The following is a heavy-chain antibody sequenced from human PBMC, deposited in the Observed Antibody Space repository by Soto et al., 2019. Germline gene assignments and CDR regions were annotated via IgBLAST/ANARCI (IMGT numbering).Heavy chain of an antibody. CDR1: GFSLSTSGVG. V-gene: IGHV2-5*01. CDR2: IYWNDDK. CDR3: AHRPSGWYLFDY. Sequence: SGPPLVNPTQTLTLTCTFSGFSLSTSGVGVGWIRQPPGKALEWLALIYWNDDKRYSPSLKSRLTITKDTSKNQVVLTMTNMDPVDTATYYCAHRPSGWYLFDYWGQGTLVTVSS. J-gene: IGHJ4*02. D-gene: IGHD6-19*01.